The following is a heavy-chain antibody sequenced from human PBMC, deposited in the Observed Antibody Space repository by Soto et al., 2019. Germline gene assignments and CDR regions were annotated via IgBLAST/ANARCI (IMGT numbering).Heavy chain of an antibody. J-gene: IGHJ4*02. CDR3: ARDYDSSGYSRGFDY. V-gene: IGHV1-69*13. CDR2: IIPIFGTA. CDR1: GGTFSSYA. D-gene: IGHD3-22*01. Sequence: SVKVSCKASGGTFSSYAISCVRQAPGQGLEWMGGIIPIFGTANYAQKFQGRVTITADESTSTAYMELSSLRSEDTAVYYCARDYDSSGYSRGFDYWGQGTLVTVSS.